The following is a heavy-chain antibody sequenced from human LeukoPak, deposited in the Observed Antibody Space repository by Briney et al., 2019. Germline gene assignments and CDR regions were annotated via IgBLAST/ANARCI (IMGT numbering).Heavy chain of an antibody. CDR1: GFTFSSYG. CDR2: ISYDGSNK. J-gene: IGHJ3*02. D-gene: IGHD2-2*01. Sequence: PGGSLRLSCAASGFTFSSYGMHWVRQAPGKGLEWVAVISYDGSNKYYADSVKGRFTISRDNSKNTLYLQMNSLRAEDTAVYYCAKEVVVPAAIHTANAFDIWGQGTMVTVSS. V-gene: IGHV3-30*18. CDR3: AKEVVVPAAIHTANAFDI.